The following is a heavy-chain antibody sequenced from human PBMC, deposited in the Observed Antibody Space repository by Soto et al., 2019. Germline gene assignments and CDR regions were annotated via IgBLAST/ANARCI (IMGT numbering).Heavy chain of an antibody. V-gene: IGHV1-69*13. CDR3: ARDNYDFWSGYKSDYYYGMDV. J-gene: IGHJ6*02. Sequence: SVKVSCKASGGTFSSYAISWVRQAPGQGLEWMGGIIPIFGTANYAQKFQGRVTITADESTSTAYMELSSLRSEDTAVYYCARDNYDFWSGYKSDYYYGMDVWGQGTTGTVS. CDR1: GGTFSSYA. CDR2: IIPIFGTA. D-gene: IGHD3-3*01.